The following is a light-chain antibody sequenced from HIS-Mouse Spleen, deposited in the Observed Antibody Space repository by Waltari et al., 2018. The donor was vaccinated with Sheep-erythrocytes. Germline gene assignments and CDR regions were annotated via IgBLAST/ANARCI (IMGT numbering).Light chain of an antibody. Sequence: SSELTQDPAVSVALGQTVRITCQGDSRRRDYESWYQQKPGQAPVLVIYGKNNRPSGIPDRFSGSSSGNTASLTITGAQAEDEADYYCNSRDSSGNWVFGGGTKLTVL. CDR3: NSRDSSGNWV. J-gene: IGLJ3*02. V-gene: IGLV3-19*01. CDR1: SRRRDY. CDR2: GKN.